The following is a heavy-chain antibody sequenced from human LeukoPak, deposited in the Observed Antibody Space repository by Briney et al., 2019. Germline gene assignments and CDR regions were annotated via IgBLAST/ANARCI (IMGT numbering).Heavy chain of an antibody. CDR3: AKDLSWPSRSIAVAGTSFDY. CDR1: GFTFSSYG. CDR2: IRYDGSNK. V-gene: IGHV3-30*02. D-gene: IGHD6-19*01. Sequence: GRALRLSCAASGFTFSSYGMHWVRQAPGKGLEWVAFIRYDGSNKYYADSVKGRFTISRDNSKNTVYLQMNSLRAEDTAVYYCAKDLSWPSRSIAVAGTSFDYWGQGTLVTVSS. J-gene: IGHJ4*02.